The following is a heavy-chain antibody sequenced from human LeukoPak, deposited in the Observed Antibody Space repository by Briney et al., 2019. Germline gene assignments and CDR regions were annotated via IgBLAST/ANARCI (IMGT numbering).Heavy chain of an antibody. J-gene: IGHJ5*02. D-gene: IGHD3-10*01. CDR1: GGSINSYY. CDR2: VFYTGSS. CDR3: ARAGPWQIDP. Sequence: SETLSLTCTVSGGSINSYYWSWIRQPPGKGLEWIGHVFYTGSSNYNPSLKSRVTISLDRSKNQFLLRVTSVTAADTAVYYCARAGPWQIDPWGQGTLVTVSS. V-gene: IGHV4-59*01.